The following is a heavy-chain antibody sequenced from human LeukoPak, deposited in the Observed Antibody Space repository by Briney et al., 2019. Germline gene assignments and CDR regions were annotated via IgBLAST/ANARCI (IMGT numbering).Heavy chain of an antibody. V-gene: IGHV1-69*01. J-gene: IGHJ4*02. CDR3: ARALCESYSSTSCYMYY. CDR2: IIPIFGTA. D-gene: IGHD2-2*02. CDR1: GGTFSSYA. Sequence: GGSLRLSCAASGGTFSSYAISWVRQAPGQGLEWMGGIIPIFGTANYAQKFQGRVTITADESTSTAYMELSSLRSEGTAVYYCARALCESYSSTSCYMYYWGQGTLVTVSS.